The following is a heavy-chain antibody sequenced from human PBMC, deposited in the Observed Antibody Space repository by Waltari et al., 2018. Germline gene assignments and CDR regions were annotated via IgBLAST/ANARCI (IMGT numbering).Heavy chain of an antibody. J-gene: IGHJ5*02. Sequence: QLQLQESGPGLVKPSETLSLTCTVPGGSISSSSYYWGWIRQPPGKGLEWIGSIYYSGSTYYNPSLKSRVTISVDTSKNQFSLKLSSVTAADTAVYYCAGTYSNYVGNWFDPWGQGTLVTVSS. CDR2: IYYSGST. D-gene: IGHD4-4*01. CDR1: GGSISSSSYY. CDR3: AGTYSNYVGNWFDP. V-gene: IGHV4-39*01.